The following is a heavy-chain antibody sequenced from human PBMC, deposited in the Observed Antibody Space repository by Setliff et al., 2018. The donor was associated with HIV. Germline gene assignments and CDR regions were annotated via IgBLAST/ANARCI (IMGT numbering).Heavy chain of an antibody. Sequence: GESLKISCKGSGYSFTSYWIGWVRQMPGKGLEWMGIIYPGDSHVRYSPSFQGQVTISADTSISTAYMELSSLRSDDTAMYYCATDPGYSSTWYSESFQHWGQGTVVTVSS. CDR1: GYSFTSYW. V-gene: IGHV5-51*01. J-gene: IGHJ1*01. D-gene: IGHD6-13*01. CDR2: IYPGDSHV. CDR3: ATDPGYSSTWYSESFQH.